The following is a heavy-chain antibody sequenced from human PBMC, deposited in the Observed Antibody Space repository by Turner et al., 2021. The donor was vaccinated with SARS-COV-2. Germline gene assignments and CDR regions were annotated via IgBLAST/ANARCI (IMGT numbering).Heavy chain of an antibody. V-gene: IGHV3-53*02. CDR3: ARDLAYYGMDV. D-gene: IGHD2-15*01. Sequence: EVQMVETGGGLIQPGGSLRLSCAASGFTVSSNYMSWVRQAPWKVLDWGSVIYSGESTVYADSVKGRFTISRDNSKNTLYLQMNSLRADDTAVYYCARDLAYYGMDVWGQGTTVTVSS. CDR1: GFTVSSNY. CDR2: IYSGEST. J-gene: IGHJ6*02.